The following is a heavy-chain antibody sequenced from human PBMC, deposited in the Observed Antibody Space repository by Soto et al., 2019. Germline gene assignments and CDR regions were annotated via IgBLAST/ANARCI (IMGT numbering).Heavy chain of an antibody. CDR1: GYTFTSYA. D-gene: IGHD1-7*01. CDR3: ARGYNWNYADY. CDR2: INAGNGNT. V-gene: IGHV1-3*01. J-gene: IGHJ4*02. Sequence: QVQLVQSGAEVKKPGASVKVPCKASGYTFTSYAMHWVRQAPGQRLEWMGWINAGNGNTKYSQKFQGRVTITRDTSASTAYMELSSLRSEDTAVYYCARGYNWNYADYWGQGTLVTVSS.